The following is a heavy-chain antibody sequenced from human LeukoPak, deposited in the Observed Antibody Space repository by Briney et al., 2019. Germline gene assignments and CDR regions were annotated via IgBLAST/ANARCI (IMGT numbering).Heavy chain of an antibody. CDR1: GGSISSGSYY. V-gene: IGHV4-61*02. Sequence: SETLSLTCTVSGGSISSGSYYWSWIRQPAGKGLEWIGRIYTSGSTNYNPSLKSRVTISVDTSKNQFSLKLSSVTAADTAVYYCARISYGGNGGDYWGQGTLVTVSS. J-gene: IGHJ4*02. CDR2: IYTSGST. D-gene: IGHD4-23*01. CDR3: ARISYGGNGGDY.